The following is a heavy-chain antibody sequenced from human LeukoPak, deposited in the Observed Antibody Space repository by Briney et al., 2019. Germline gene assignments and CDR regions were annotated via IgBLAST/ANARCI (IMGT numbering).Heavy chain of an antibody. D-gene: IGHD1-26*01. J-gene: IGHJ4*02. CDR2: ISGSGYST. CDR1: GFTFNNYA. Sequence: GGSLRLSCVASGFTFNNYAMTWVRQAPGKGLEWASAISGSGYSTYYADSVKGRFTISRDNSKNTLYLQMNSLRAEDTALYFCAQWSRYFDYWGQGTLVTVSS. V-gene: IGHV3-23*01. CDR3: AQWSRYFDY.